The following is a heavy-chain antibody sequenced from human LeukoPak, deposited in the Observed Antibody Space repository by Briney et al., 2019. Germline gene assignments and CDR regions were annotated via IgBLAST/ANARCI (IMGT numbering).Heavy chain of an antibody. V-gene: IGHV3-48*02. CDR2: ITASGTAM. Sequence: GGSLRLSCAASGFTFSSYSMNWVRQAPGKGLEWVSHITASGTAMFYADSVKSRFTISRDNAKNSLYLQMNSLRDEDTAVYYCASSGSYRFDYWGQGTLVTVSS. CDR1: GFTFSSYS. J-gene: IGHJ4*02. CDR3: ASSGSYRFDY. D-gene: IGHD1-26*01.